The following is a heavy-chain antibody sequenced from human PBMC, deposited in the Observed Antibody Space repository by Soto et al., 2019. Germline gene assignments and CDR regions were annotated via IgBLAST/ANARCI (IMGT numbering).Heavy chain of an antibody. J-gene: IGHJ5*02. CDR3: ARDRPLYCSGGSCYSGNWFDP. CDR2: ISAYNGNT. D-gene: IGHD2-15*01. CDR1: GYTFTSYG. V-gene: IGHV1-18*01. Sequence: ASVKVSCKASGYTFTSYGISWLRQAPGQGLEWMGWISAYNGNTNYAQKLQGRVTMTTDTSTSTAYMELRSLRSDDTAVYYCARDRPLYCSGGSCYSGNWFDPWGQGTLVTVS.